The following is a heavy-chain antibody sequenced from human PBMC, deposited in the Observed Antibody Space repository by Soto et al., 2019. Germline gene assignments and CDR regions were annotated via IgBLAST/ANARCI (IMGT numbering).Heavy chain of an antibody. D-gene: IGHD5-18*01. CDR2: IIPIFGTA. CDR3: ERTGYSYGFDY. Sequence: QVQLVQSGAEVKKPGSSVKVSCKASGGTFSSYAISWVRQAPRQGLEWMGGIIPIFGTANYAQKFQGRVTITADESTSTAYMELSSLRSEDTAVYYCERTGYSYGFDYWGQGTLVTVSS. V-gene: IGHV1-69*01. J-gene: IGHJ4*02. CDR1: GGTFSSYA.